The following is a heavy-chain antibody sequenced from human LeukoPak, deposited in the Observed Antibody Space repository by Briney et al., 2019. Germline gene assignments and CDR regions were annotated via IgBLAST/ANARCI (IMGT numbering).Heavy chain of an antibody. D-gene: IGHD5-18*01. Sequence: SETLSLTCTVSGYSISSGYYWGWIRQPPGKGLEWIGEIYHSGSTNYNPSLKSRVTISVDKSKNQFSLKLSSVTAADTAVYYCASGSDTAMVTGIDYWGQGTLVTVSS. J-gene: IGHJ4*02. V-gene: IGHV4-38-2*02. CDR2: IYHSGST. CDR3: ASGSDTAMVTGIDY. CDR1: GYSISSGYY.